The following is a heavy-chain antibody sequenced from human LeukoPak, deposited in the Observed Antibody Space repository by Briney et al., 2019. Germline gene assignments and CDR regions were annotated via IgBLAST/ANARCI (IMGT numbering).Heavy chain of an antibody. CDR3: ARDSVAVAGTVDNYYYYYGMDV. D-gene: IGHD6-19*01. CDR2: INPNSGGT. Sequence: ASVKVSCKASGYTFTGYYMHWVRQAPGQGLEWMGWINPNSGGTTYAQKFQGWVTMTRDTSISTAYMELSRLRSDDTAVYYCARDSVAVAGTVDNYYYYYGMDVWGKGTTVTVSS. CDR1: GYTFTGYY. J-gene: IGHJ6*04. V-gene: IGHV1-2*04.